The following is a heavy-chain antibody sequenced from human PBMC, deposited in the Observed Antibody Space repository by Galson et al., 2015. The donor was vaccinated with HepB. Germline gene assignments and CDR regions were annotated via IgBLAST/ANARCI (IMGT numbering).Heavy chain of an antibody. Sequence: SLRLSCAASGFTFSSYSMNWVRQAPGKGLEWVSSISSSSSYIYYADSVKGRFTISRDNAKNSLYLQMNSLRAEDTAVYYCAREGGGGYGSGVDYWGQGTLVTVSS. CDR3: AREGGGGYGSGVDY. D-gene: IGHD3-10*01. V-gene: IGHV3-21*01. CDR2: ISSSSSYI. CDR1: GFTFSSYS. J-gene: IGHJ4*02.